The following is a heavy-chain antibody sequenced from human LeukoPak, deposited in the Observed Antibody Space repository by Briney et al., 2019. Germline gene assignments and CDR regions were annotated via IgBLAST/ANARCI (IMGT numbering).Heavy chain of an antibody. CDR3: AFYGGNSNGMDV. CDR1: GGTFRSYA. CDR2: IIPIFGTA. J-gene: IGHJ6*02. V-gene: IGHV1-69*13. D-gene: IGHD4-23*01. Sequence: APVKVSCKASGGTFRSYAISWVRQAPGQGLEWMGGIIPIFGTANYAQKFQGRVTLTADESTSTAYMELSSLRSEDTAVYYCAFYGGNSNGMDVWGQGTTVTVSS.